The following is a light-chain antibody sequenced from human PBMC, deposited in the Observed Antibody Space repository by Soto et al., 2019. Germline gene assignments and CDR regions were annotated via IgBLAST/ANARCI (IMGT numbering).Light chain of an antibody. J-gene: IGKJ2*01. V-gene: IGKV1-39*01. CDR1: QSISNF. CDR2: AAS. Sequence: DIQMTQSPSSLSASVGDRVTITYRATQSISNFLNWYQQKPGKAPKLLIYAASSLQSGVPSRFSGSGSGTDFTLTISSLQPEDFATYYCQQSDSTPPTFGQGTKLEIK. CDR3: QQSDSTPPT.